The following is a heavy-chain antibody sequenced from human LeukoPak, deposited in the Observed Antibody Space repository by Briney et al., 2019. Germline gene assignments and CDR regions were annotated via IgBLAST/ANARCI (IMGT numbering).Heavy chain of an antibody. V-gene: IGHV1-18*01. J-gene: IGHJ6*02. CDR1: GGTFSSYA. CDR3: ARTRVTMVRGKGYGMDV. Sequence: ASVKVSCKASGGTFSSYAISWVRQAPGQGLEWMGWISGYSGKTNYAQKLQDRVTMTTDTSTSTAYMELRSLRSDDTAVYYCARTRVTMVRGKGYGMDVWGQGTTVTVSS. D-gene: IGHD3-10*01. CDR2: ISGYSGKT.